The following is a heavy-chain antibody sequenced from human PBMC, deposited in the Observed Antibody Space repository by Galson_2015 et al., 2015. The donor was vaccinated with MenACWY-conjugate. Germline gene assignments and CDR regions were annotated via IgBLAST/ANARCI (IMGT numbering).Heavy chain of an antibody. CDR3: ARGYAGGHMDV. J-gene: IGHJ6*03. V-gene: IGHV1-2*06. Sequence: SVKVSCKASGYTFTGFYLHWVRQAPGQGLEWMGRLTPHSGGTDYAQKFQGGATMSGDMSINTAYMELSSLRFDDTAIYYCARGYAGGHMDVWGEGTTVTVSS. CDR2: LTPHSGGT. CDR1: GYTFTGFY. D-gene: IGHD2-2*01.